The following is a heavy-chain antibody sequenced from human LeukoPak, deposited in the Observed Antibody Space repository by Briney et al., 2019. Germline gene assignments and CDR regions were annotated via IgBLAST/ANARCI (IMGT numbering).Heavy chain of an antibody. V-gene: IGHV4-59*08. J-gene: IGHJ3*02. D-gene: IGHD3-3*01. Sequence: SETLSLTCTVSGGSISSYYWSWIRQPPGKGLEWIGYIYYSGSTNYNPSLKSRVTISVDTSKNQFSLKLSSVTAAETAVYYCASLVGSGYFYDAFDIWGQGTMVTVSS. CDR3: ASLVGSGYFYDAFDI. CDR2: IYYSGST. CDR1: GGSISSYY.